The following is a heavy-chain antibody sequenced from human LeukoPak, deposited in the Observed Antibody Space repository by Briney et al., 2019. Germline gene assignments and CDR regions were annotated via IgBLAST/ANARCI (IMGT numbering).Heavy chain of an antibody. CDR2: IIPILGIA. D-gene: IGHD3-10*01. CDR1: GGTFTSYA. CDR3: ARVLRFGELLLDY. J-gene: IGHJ4*02. Sequence: GASVKLSCKASGGTFTSYAISWVRQAPGQGLEWMGRIIPILGIANYAQKFQGRVTITADKSTSTAYMELRSLRSDDTAVYYCARVLRFGELLLDYWGQGTLVTVSS. V-gene: IGHV1-69*04.